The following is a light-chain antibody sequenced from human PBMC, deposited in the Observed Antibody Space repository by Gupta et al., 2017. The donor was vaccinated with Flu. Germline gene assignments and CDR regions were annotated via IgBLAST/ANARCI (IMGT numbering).Light chain of an antibody. V-gene: IGLV2-14*01. J-gene: IGLJ3*02. CDR2: EVT. Sequence: SISISCTGTSDDIGGYNYVSWYQKHPNKAPKLVIFEVTHRPYGVSDRFSGSKSGNTASLTISGLQTEDEAEYYCSSFALTSTRVFGGGTKVTVL. CDR3: SSFALTSTRV. CDR1: SDDIGGYNY.